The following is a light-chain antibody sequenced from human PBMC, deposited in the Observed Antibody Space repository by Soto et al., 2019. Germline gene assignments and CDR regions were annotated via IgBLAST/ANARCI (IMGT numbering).Light chain of an antibody. CDR3: QQYNNWPYT. CDR1: QSVSSN. V-gene: IGKV3-15*01. J-gene: IGKJ2*01. Sequence: EIVMTQSPATLSVSPGERATLSCRASQSVSSNLAWYQQKPGQAPRLLIYGASTRATGIPARFSGSGSGTEFTLTISSLQSEDFAAYSCQQYNNWPYTFGQGTKLETK. CDR2: GAS.